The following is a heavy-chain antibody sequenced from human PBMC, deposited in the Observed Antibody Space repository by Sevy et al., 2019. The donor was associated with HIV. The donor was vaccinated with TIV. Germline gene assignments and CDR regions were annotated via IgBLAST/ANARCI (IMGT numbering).Heavy chain of an antibody. CDR2: ISGSGGSGDKT. CDR3: ARKYDSSGYFDY. J-gene: IGHJ4*02. D-gene: IGHD3-22*01. V-gene: IGHV3-23*01. Sequence: GESLKISCTVSGFIFSNFAMHWVRQAPGKGLEWVSGISGSGGSGDKTNYADSVKGRFTISRDDSKNSLYLQLNSLRAEDTAIYYCARKYDSSGYFDYWGQGTLVTVSS. CDR1: GFIFSNFA.